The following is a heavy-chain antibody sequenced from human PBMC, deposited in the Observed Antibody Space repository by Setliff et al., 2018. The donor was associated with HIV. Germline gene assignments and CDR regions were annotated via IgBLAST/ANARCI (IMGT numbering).Heavy chain of an antibody. CDR1: GFTFSSYW. Sequence: GGSLRLSCAASGFTFSSYWMSWVRQAPGKGLEFMANIKQDGSEKYYVDSVKGRFTISRDNAKNSLYLQMNSLRAEDTAVYYCARWPREVAEMGGAFDSWGQGTMVTVSS. J-gene: IGHJ3*02. CDR2: IKQDGSEK. V-gene: IGHV3-7*03. CDR3: ARWPREVAEMGGAFDS. D-gene: IGHD3-16*01.